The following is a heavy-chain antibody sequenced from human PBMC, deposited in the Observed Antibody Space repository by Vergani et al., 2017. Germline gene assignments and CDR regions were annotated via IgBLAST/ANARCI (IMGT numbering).Heavy chain of an antibody. CDR2: ISSSSSYI. V-gene: IGHV3-21*01. CDR1: GFTFSNYR. D-gene: IGHD3-3*01. CDR3: ARDQSGSRITIFGVVSPFDY. Sequence: EVQLVESGGGLVKPGGSLRLSCAASGFTFSNYRMNWVRQAPGKGLEWVSSISSSSSYIYYADSVKGRFTISRDNAKNSLYLQMNSLRAEDTAVYYCARDQSGSRITIFGVVSPFDYWGQGTLVTVSS. J-gene: IGHJ4*02.